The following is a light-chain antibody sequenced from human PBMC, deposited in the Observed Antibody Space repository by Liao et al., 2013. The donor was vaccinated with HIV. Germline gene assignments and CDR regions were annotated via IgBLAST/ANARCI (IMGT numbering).Light chain of an antibody. CDR1: ALPKQY. CDR2: KDS. J-gene: IGLJ2*01. V-gene: IGLV3-25*02. CDR3: QASDSTTDVV. Sequence: SYELTQPPSVSVSPGQTARITCSGDALPKQYAYWYQQKPGQAPVLLIYKDSERPSGIPERFSGSNSGNTATLTISGTQAMDEADYYCQASDSTTDVVFGGGTRLTVV.